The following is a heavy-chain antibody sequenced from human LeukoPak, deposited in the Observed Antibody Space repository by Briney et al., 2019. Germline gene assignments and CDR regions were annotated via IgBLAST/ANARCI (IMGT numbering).Heavy chain of an antibody. D-gene: IGHD3-10*01. CDR2: IYYSGST. Sequence: SETLSLTCTVSGGSTSSYYWSWIRQPPGQGLEWIGYIYYSGSTNYNPSLKSRVTISVDTSKNQFSLKLSSVTAADTAVYYCARVHAMVRGVIDYWGQGTLVTVSS. J-gene: IGHJ4*02. CDR3: ARVHAMVRGVIDY. V-gene: IGHV4-59*01. CDR1: GGSTSSYY.